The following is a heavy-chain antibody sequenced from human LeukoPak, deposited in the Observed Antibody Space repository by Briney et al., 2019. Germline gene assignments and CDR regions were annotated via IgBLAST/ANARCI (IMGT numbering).Heavy chain of an antibody. V-gene: IGHV3-23*01. CDR1: GFTFSSYA. CDR3: ARSQRNVLLWFGVDY. J-gene: IGHJ4*02. D-gene: IGHD3-10*01. CDR2: ISGSGGST. Sequence: GGSLRLSCAASGFTFSSYAMSWVRQAPGKGLEWVSAISGSGGSTYYADSVKGRFTISRDNSKNTLYLQMNSLRAEDTAVYYCARSQRNVLLWFGVDYWGQGTLVTVSS.